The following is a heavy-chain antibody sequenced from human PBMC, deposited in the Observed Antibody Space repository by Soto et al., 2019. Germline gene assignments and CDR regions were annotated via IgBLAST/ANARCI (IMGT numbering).Heavy chain of an antibody. CDR1: GYTFTSYG. CDR3: ARDTSRRYCGGDCYRSGFDY. Sequence: ASVKVSCKASGYTFTSYGISWVRQAPGQGLEWMGWISAYNGNTNYAQKLQGRVTMTTDTSTSTAYMELRSLRSDDTAVYYCARDTSRRYCGGDCYRSGFDYWGQGTLVTVSS. J-gene: IGHJ4*02. V-gene: IGHV1-18*01. CDR2: ISAYNGNT. D-gene: IGHD2-21*02.